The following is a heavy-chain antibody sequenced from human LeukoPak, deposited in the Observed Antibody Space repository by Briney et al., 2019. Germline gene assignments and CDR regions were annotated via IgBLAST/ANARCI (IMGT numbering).Heavy chain of an antibody. J-gene: IGHJ4*02. CDR3: AKVRGTLSSYFFFDY. CDR2: ISYNGAFI. V-gene: IGHV3-9*01. CDR1: GFSFGEYA. D-gene: IGHD5-18*01. Sequence: GGSLRLSCAASGFSFGEYAMHWVRQAPGKGLEWLSIISYNGAFIDYADSVKGRFTVSRDNAENSLFLHMNSLRPEDTAFYYCAKVRGTLSSYFFFDYWGQGIRVTVSS.